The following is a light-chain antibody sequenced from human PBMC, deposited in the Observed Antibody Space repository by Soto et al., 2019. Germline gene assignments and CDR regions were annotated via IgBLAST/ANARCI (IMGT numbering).Light chain of an antibody. CDR2: GAS. V-gene: IGKV3-20*01. CDR1: QSVSNY. Sequence: EIVLTQSPGTPAFSPGEKATLSCRASQSVSNYLAWYQRKPGQAPRLLIYGASSRATGIPDRFSGSGSGTDFTLTISRLEPEDFAVHYCHQYGGSPQTFGQGTKV. J-gene: IGKJ1*01. CDR3: HQYGGSPQT.